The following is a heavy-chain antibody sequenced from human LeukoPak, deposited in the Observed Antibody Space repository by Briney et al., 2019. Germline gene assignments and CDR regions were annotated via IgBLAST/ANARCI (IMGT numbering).Heavy chain of an antibody. CDR1: GGSISSGGYY. Sequence: SETLSLTCTVSGGSISSGGYYWSWIRQPPGKGLEWIGYIYHSGSTYYNPSLKSRVTISVDRSKNQFSLKLSSVTAADTAVYYCARGFWPRSGDFDYWGQGTLVTVSS. J-gene: IGHJ4*02. V-gene: IGHV4-30-2*01. CDR3: ARGFWPRSGDFDY. D-gene: IGHD1-26*01. CDR2: IYHSGST.